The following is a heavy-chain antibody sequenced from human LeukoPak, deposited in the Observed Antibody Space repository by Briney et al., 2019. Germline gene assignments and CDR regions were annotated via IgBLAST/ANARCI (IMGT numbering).Heavy chain of an antibody. Sequence: SETLSLTCTVSGGSISSSSYYWGWIRQPPGKGLEWIGSIYHSGSTYYNPSLKSRVTISVDTSKNQFSLKLSSVTAADTAVYYCARGVPEVMVRTDNWFDPWGQGTLVTVSS. CDR1: GGSISSSSYY. J-gene: IGHJ5*02. D-gene: IGHD3-10*01. V-gene: IGHV4-39*07. CDR3: ARGVPEVMVRTDNWFDP. CDR2: IYHSGST.